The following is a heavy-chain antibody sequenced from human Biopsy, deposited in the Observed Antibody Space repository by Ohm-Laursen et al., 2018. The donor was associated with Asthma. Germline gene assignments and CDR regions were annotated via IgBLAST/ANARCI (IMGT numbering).Heavy chain of an antibody. J-gene: IGHJ6*02. D-gene: IGHD2-8*01. CDR3: ARERAGVLGSYNGMDV. Sequence: SLRLSCSASGFTFSNYGMHWVRQVAGKGLDWVAVVTYDGISQYYAESVKGRFTISRDNSRNTLNLQMNSVRLDDTAVYFCARERAGVLGSYNGMDVWGPGTTVSASS. V-gene: IGHV3-30*03. CDR1: GFTFSNYG. CDR2: VTYDGISQ.